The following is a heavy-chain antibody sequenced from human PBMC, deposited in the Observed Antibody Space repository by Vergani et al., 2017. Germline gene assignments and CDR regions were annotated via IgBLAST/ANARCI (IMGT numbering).Heavy chain of an antibody. Sequence: QVQLQASGPGLVKPSETLSLTCTVSGGSISSYYWSWIRQPAGKGLEWIGRIYTRGSTNYNPSLKSRVTMSVDTSKNQFSLKLSSVTAADTAVYYCARDLLDYGDYLYAFDIWGQGTMVTVSS. D-gene: IGHD4-17*01. CDR2: IYTRGST. CDR1: GGSISSYY. V-gene: IGHV4-4*07. J-gene: IGHJ3*02. CDR3: ARDLLDYGDYLYAFDI.